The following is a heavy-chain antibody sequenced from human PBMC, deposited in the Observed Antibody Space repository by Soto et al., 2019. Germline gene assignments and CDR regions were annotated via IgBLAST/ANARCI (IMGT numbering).Heavy chain of an antibody. CDR3: ARGGLQHALDV. CDR1: GFTFSNYW. J-gene: IGHJ6*02. Sequence: EVQLVESGGGLVQPGGSLRLSCAASGFTFSNYWLYWVRQAPGKGLVWVSRVNNDGTDTTNADSVKGRFTISRDNAENTLYLQMNSLRAEDTAVYYCARGGLQHALDVWGQGSTVTVSS. D-gene: IGHD6-13*01. CDR2: VNNDGTDT. V-gene: IGHV3-74*03.